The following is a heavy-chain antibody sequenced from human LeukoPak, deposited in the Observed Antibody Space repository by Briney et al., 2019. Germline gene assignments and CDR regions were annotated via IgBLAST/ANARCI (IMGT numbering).Heavy chain of an antibody. CDR1: GGSISSGGYY. J-gene: IGHJ4*02. Sequence: SETLSLTCTVSGGSISSGGYYWSWIRQHPGKGLEWIGYIYYSGSTYYNPSLKSRVTISVDTFKNQFSLKLSSVTAADTAVYYCASGAVMVVNFDYWGQGTLVTVSS. D-gene: IGHD2-15*01. V-gene: IGHV4-31*03. CDR2: IYYSGST. CDR3: ASGAVMVVNFDY.